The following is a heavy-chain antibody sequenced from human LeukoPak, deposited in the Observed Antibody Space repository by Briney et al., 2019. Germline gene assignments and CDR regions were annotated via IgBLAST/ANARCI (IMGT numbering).Heavy chain of an antibody. CDR1: GGSFSGYY. Sequence: PSETLSLTCAVYGGSFSGYYWSWIRQPPGKGLEWIGEINHSGSTNYNPSLKSRVTISVDTSKNQFSLKLSSVTAADTAVYYCARLWYCSSTSCSPRGWFDPWGQGTLVTVSS. CDR3: ARLWYCSSTSCSPRGWFDP. J-gene: IGHJ5*02. CDR2: INHSGST. V-gene: IGHV4-34*01. D-gene: IGHD2-2*01.